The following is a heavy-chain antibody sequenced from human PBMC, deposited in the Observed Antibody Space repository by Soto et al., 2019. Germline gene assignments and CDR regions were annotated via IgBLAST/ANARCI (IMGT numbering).Heavy chain of an antibody. CDR3: ARGRGWHFDWTPRGDWFDP. CDR2: INHSGST. D-gene: IGHD3-9*01. V-gene: IGHV4-34*01. Sequence: PSETLSLTCAVYGGSFGGYYWSWIRQPPGKGLEWIGEINHSGSTNYNPSLKSRVTISVDTSKNQFSLKLSSVTAADTAVYYCARGRGWHFDWTPRGDWFDPWGQGTLVTVSS. CDR1: GGSFGGYY. J-gene: IGHJ5*02.